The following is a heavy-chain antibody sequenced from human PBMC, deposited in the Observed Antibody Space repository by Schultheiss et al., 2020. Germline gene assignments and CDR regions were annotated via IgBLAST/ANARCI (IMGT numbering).Heavy chain of an antibody. D-gene: IGHD2-15*01. V-gene: IGHV3-30-3*01. CDR3: ARAGYCSGGMCYYYYYGMDV. CDR2: ISYDGSNK. CDR1: GFTFSTYA. J-gene: IGHJ6*02. Sequence: GGSLRLSCAASGFTFSTYAMHWVRQAPGKGLEWVAVISYDGSNKNYADSVKGRFTISRDNSKNTLYLQMNSLRAEDTAVYYCARAGYCSGGMCYYYYYGMDVWGQGTTVTVSS.